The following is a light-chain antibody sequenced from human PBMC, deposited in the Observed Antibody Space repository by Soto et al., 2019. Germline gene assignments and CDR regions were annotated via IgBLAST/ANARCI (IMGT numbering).Light chain of an antibody. Sequence: DIQVTQSPSSLSASVGDRVTITYRASQSIATYLNWYQHKSGKAPKLLIYAASSLQTGVPSRFSGSGSGTDFTLTISSLQPEDFATYFCQQSYSIPITFGQGTRLEIK. CDR2: AAS. J-gene: IGKJ5*01. CDR1: QSIATY. CDR3: QQSYSIPIT. V-gene: IGKV1-39*01.